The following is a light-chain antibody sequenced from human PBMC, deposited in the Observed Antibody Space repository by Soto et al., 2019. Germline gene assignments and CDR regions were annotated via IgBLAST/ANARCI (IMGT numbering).Light chain of an antibody. J-gene: IGLJ1*01. CDR3: SLYTSENAYV. CDR1: SSDVGKYDY. V-gene: IGLV2-8*01. Sequence: SALTQPPSASGSPGQSVTISCTGTSSDVGKYDYVSWFQHHPGKAPKLIIYEVSKRPSGVPDRFSGSKSGSTASLTISGLQAADEADYYCSLYTSENAYVLGTGTKVTVL. CDR2: EVS.